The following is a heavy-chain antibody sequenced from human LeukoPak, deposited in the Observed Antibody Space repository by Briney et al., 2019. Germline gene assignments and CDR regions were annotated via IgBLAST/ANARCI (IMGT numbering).Heavy chain of an antibody. J-gene: IGHJ4*02. Sequence: PSETLSLTCTVSGGSISSSSYYWGWIRQPPGKGLEWIGSIYYSGSTYYNPSLKSRVTISVDTSKNQFSLKLSSVTAADTAMYYCARYLGYGDYHYWGQGTLVTVSS. CDR3: ARYLGYGDYHY. CDR2: IYYSGST. CDR1: GGSISSSSYY. D-gene: IGHD4-17*01. V-gene: IGHV4-39*01.